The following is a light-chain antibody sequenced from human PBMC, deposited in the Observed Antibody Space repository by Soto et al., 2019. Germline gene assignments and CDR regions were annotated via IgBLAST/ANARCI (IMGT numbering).Light chain of an antibody. V-gene: IGKV3-20*01. CDR3: QQYGTSPT. Sequence: EIVLTQSPGTLSLSPGERATLSYRASQSLSSSFLAWFQQKPGQTPRLLIYGASSRATGIPDRFSGSGSGTDFTLTISRLEPEDFAMYYCQQYGTSPTFGPGTKVDIK. J-gene: IGKJ3*01. CDR1: QSLSSSF. CDR2: GAS.